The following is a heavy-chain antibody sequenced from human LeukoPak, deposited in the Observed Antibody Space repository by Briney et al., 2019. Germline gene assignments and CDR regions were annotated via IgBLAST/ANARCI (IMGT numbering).Heavy chain of an antibody. CDR3: ATGEGGSYPRLYFDD. V-gene: IGHV3-21*01. Sequence: GGSLRLSGEASGFTFRSYSMHWVREAQGKGLEWVSSIGSVSTKYYSPDSVRGRFTISRDDAKTSLYLQVNSMRVEDTAVYYCATGEGGSYPRLYFDDWGQGTLVTVSS. D-gene: IGHD1-26*01. CDR2: IGSVSTKY. CDR1: GFTFRSYS. J-gene: IGHJ4*02.